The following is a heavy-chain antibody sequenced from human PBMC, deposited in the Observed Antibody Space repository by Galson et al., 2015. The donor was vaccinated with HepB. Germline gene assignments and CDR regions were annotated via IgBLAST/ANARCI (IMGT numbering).Heavy chain of an antibody. CDR2: MSNSGTFI. CDR1: GFSFSAYG. CDR3: ARDDEVADPFSHGFDL. D-gene: IGHD2/OR15-2a*01. J-gene: IGHJ3*01. Sequence: SLRLSCAASGFSFSAYGMHWVGQTPGKGLEWVAVMSNSGTFIRYADSMEGRFTISRDNSKNILYLQMNSLRAEDTAIYYCARDDEVADPFSHGFDLWGQGTTVAVSS. V-gene: IGHV3-33*01.